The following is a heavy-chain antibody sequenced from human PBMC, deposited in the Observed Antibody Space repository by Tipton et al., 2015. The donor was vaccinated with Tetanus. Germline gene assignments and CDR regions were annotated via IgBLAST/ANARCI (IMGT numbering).Heavy chain of an antibody. D-gene: IGHD3-22*01. V-gene: IGHV1-2*02. J-gene: IGHJ6*02. CDR2: IDPNSGGT. Sequence: QVQLVQSGAEVKKPGASVKVSCKASGYTFTGYYIYWVRQAPGQGLEWMGWIDPNSGGTVYAQKFQGRVPMTRDPSISTAYMELRSLRSDDSAVYYCARDRGDYIYYGMDVWGPGTTVTVS. CDR3: ARDRGDYIYYGMDV. CDR1: GYTFTGYY.